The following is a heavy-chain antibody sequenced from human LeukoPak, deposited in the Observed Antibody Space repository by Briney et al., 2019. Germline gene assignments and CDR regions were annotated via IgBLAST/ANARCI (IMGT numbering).Heavy chain of an antibody. V-gene: IGHV3-64D*06. Sequence: VGSLRLSCSASGFTFSTRPMHWVRQAPGKGVEYVSGSSANGGSTYYADSLKGKFIISRDNSKNTVYLQMSSLRPEDTAMYYCVNQISGWVYWGQGALVTVSS. D-gene: IGHD6-19*01. CDR2: SSANGGST. CDR3: VNQISGWVY. CDR1: GFTFSTRP. J-gene: IGHJ4*02.